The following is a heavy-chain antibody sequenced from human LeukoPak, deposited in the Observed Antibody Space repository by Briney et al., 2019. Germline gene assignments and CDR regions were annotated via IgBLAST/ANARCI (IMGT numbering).Heavy chain of an antibody. V-gene: IGHV1-3*01. CDR1: GYAFTSYP. Sequence: ASVKVSCKASGYAFTSYPMHWVRQAPGRRLEWMGWINAGNGNTKYSQKFQGRVTITRDTSANTVYMELSSLRSEDTAVYYCARGPLGRNGDYFDYWGQGTLVTVSS. CDR2: INAGNGNT. J-gene: IGHJ4*02. D-gene: IGHD7-27*01. CDR3: ARGPLGRNGDYFDY.